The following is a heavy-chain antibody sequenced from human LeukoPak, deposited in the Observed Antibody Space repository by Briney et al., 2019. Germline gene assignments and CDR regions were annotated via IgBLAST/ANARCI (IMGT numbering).Heavy chain of an antibody. V-gene: IGHV4-30-2*01. CDR1: GGSISSGGYY. D-gene: IGHD1-26*01. CDR2: IYHSGST. Sequence: SETLSLTCTVSGGSISSGGYYWSWIRQPPGKGLEWIGYIYHSGSTYYNPSLKSRVTISVDRSKNQFSLKLSSVTAADTAVYYCARQLAGAAGYYYYYMDVWGKGTTVTVSS. J-gene: IGHJ6*03. CDR3: ARQLAGAAGYYYYYMDV.